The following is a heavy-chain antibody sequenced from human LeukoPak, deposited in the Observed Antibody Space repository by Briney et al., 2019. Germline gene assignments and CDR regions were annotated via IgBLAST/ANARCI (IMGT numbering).Heavy chain of an antibody. CDR1: GYIFTSYW. Sequence: GASLQISCKGSGYIFTSYWIGWVRQLPGKGLEWMGIIYPGDSDTRYSPSFQGQVTISADKSISTAYLQWSSLKASDTAMYYCARAGPYSSGWYIDWGQGTLVTVSS. V-gene: IGHV5-51*01. J-gene: IGHJ4*02. CDR3: ARAGPYSSGWYID. D-gene: IGHD6-19*01. CDR2: IYPGDSDT.